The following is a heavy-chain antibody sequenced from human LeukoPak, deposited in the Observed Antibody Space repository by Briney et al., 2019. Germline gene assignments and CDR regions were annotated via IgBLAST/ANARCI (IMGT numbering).Heavy chain of an antibody. CDR1: GFTFSSYD. CDR3: ARGSSSWYEGFDP. J-gene: IGHJ5*02. Sequence: PGGSLRLSCAASGFTFSSYDMHWVRQATGKGLERVSAIGTAGDTYYPGSVKGRFTISRENAKNSLYLQMNSLRAGDTAVYYCARGSSSWYEGFDPWGQGTLVTVSS. CDR2: IGTAGDT. V-gene: IGHV3-13*04. D-gene: IGHD6-13*01.